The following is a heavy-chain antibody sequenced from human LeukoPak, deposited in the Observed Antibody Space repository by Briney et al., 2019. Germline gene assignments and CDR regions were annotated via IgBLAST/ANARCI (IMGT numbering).Heavy chain of an antibody. V-gene: IGHV4-59*13. Sequence: KASETLSLTCTVFGGSITNNYWSWIRQPPGKVLEWIAYTHYTGNTNYNPSLKSRVSISIDMSNNQFSLKLSSVTAADTAVYYCARPQWQDTMGPWFDPWGQGTLVTVST. CDR2: THYTGNT. CDR3: ARPQWQDTMGPWFDP. J-gene: IGHJ5*01. D-gene: IGHD3-10*01. CDR1: GGSITNNY.